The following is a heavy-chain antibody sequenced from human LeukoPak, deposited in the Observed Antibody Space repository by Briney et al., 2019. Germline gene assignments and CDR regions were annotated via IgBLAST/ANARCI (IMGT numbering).Heavy chain of an antibody. V-gene: IGHV6-1*01. CDR3: ARGWHNWNAAPFDY. CDR2: TYYRSKWYN. CDR1: GDSVSSNSAA. D-gene: IGHD1-1*01. J-gene: IGHJ4*02. Sequence: SRTLSLTCAISGDSVSSNSAAWNWIRQSPSRGLEWLGRTYYRSKWYNDYAVSVKSRITINPDTSKNQFSLQLNSVTPEDTAVYYCARGWHNWNAAPFDYWGQGTLVTVSS.